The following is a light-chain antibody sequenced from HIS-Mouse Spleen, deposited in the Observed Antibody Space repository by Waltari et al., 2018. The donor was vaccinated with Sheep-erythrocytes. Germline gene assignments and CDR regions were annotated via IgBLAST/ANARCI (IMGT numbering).Light chain of an antibody. V-gene: IGLV3-10*01. J-gene: IGLJ1*01. CDR2: EDS. CDR3: YSTDSSGNHYV. CDR1: ALPKKY. Sequence: SYELTQPPSVSVSPGQTARITCSGDALPKKYAYWYQQKSGQAPVLVIYEDSKRPSGIPERFSGSSSWTMATLTISGAQVEDEADYYCYSTDSSGNHYVFGTGTKVTVL.